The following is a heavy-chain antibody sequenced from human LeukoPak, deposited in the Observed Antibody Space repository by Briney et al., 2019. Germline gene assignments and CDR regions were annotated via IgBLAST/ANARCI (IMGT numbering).Heavy chain of an antibody. V-gene: IGHV3-21*01. CDR3: ARAGDEWEAQFDY. Sequence: GGSLRLSCAASGFTFSSYSMNWVRQAPGKGLEWVSSISSSSSYIYYADSVKGRFTISRDNAKNSLYLQMNSLRAEDTAVYYCARAGDEWEAQFDYWGQGTLVTVSS. J-gene: IGHJ4*02. CDR1: GFTFSSYS. CDR2: ISSSSSYI. D-gene: IGHD1-26*01.